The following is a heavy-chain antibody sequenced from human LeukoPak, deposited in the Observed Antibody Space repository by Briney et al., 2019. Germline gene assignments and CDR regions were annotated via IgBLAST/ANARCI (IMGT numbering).Heavy chain of an antibody. CDR3: ARTLGSPRLSDWFDP. Sequence: GGSLRLSCAASGFTVSSNYMSWVRQAPGKGLEWVSVIYSGGSTYYADSVKGRFTISRDNSKNTPYLQMNSLRAEDTAVYYCARTLGSPRLSDWFDPWGQGTLVTVSS. J-gene: IGHJ5*02. V-gene: IGHV3-66*01. CDR2: IYSGGST. CDR1: GFTVSSNY. D-gene: IGHD3-16*02.